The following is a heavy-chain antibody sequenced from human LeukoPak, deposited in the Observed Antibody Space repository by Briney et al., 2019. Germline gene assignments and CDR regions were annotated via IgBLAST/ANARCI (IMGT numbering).Heavy chain of an antibody. V-gene: IGHV3-33*01. D-gene: IGHD3-10*01. CDR2: IWYDGSNK. J-gene: IGHJ6*02. Sequence: GGSLRLSCAASGFTFSSYGMHWVRQAPGKGLEWVAVIWYDGSNKYYADSVKGRFTISRDNSKNTLYLQMNRLRAEDTAVYYCARETPYYYGSGSYSLISKYGMDVWGQGTTVTVSS. CDR1: GFTFSSYG. CDR3: ARETPYYYGSGSYSLISKYGMDV.